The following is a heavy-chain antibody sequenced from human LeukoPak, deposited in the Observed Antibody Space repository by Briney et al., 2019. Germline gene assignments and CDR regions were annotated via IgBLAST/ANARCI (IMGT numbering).Heavy chain of an antibody. D-gene: IGHD6-13*01. Sequence: GRSLRLSCAASGFTFSSYAMSWVRQAPGKGLEWVSAISGSGGSTYYADSVKGRFTISRDNSKNTLYLQMSSLRAEDTAVYYCAKDLFIAAAGMRYFDYWGQGTLVTVSS. CDR2: ISGSGGST. CDR3: AKDLFIAAAGMRYFDY. CDR1: GFTFSSYA. V-gene: IGHV3-23*01. J-gene: IGHJ4*02.